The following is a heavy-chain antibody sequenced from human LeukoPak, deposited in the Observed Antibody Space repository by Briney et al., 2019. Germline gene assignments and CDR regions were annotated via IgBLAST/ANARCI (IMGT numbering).Heavy chain of an antibody. CDR2: MNPNSGNT. V-gene: IGHV1-8*01. CDR3: ARREYGSGSYHLVY. J-gene: IGHJ4*02. D-gene: IGHD3-10*01. Sequence: PLASVKVSCKASGCTLTSYDINWVRQATGQGLEWMGWMNPNSGNTGYAQKFQGRVTMTTNTSISTAYMELSSLGSEDTAVYYCARREYGSGSYHLVYWGQGTLVTVSS. CDR1: GCTLTSYD.